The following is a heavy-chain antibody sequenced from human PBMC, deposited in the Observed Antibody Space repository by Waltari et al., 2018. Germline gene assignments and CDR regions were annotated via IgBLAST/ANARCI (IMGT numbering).Heavy chain of an antibody. D-gene: IGHD2-2*01. Sequence: QVQLQESGPGLVKPSETLSLTCTVSGGSISYYWSWIRQPAGKGLEWIGRIYTSGSTNYNPSLKSRVTMSVDTSKNQFSLKLSSVTAADTAVYYCARGVRYCSSTSCANYFDYWGQGTLVTVSS. V-gene: IGHV4-4*07. CDR1: GGSISYY. J-gene: IGHJ4*02. CDR2: IYTSGST. CDR3: ARGVRYCSSTSCANYFDY.